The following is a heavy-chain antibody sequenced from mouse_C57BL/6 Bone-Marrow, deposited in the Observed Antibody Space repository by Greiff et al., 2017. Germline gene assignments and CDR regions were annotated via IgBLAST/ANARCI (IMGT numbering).Heavy chain of an antibody. V-gene: IGHV1-59*01. CDR3: ARHTLFMTTVD. J-gene: IGHJ2*01. Sequence: QVQLQQPGAELVRPGTSVKLSCKASGYTFTSYWMHWVKQRPGQGLEWIGVIDPSDSYTNYNQKFKGKATLTVDTSSSTAYMQLSSLTSEDSAVYYCARHTLFMTTVDWGQGTTLTVSS. CDR1: GYTFTSYW. CDR2: IDPSDSYT. D-gene: IGHD1-1*01.